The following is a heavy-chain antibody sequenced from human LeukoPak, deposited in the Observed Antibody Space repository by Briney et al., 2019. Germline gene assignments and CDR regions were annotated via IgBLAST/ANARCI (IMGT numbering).Heavy chain of an antibody. Sequence: ASETLSLTCAVYGGSFSGYYWSWIRQPPGKGLEWIGEINHSGSTNYNPSLKSRVTISVDTSKNQFSLKLSSVTAADTAVYYCARHPLVLLWFGKVSWFDPWGQGTLVTVSS. J-gene: IGHJ5*02. CDR3: ARHPLVLLWFGKVSWFDP. CDR1: GGSFSGYY. D-gene: IGHD3-10*01. CDR2: INHSGST. V-gene: IGHV4-34*01.